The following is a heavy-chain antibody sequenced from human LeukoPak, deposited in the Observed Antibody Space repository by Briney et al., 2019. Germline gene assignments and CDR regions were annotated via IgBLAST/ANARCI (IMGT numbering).Heavy chain of an antibody. CDR2: IIPIFGTA. Sequence: SVKVSCKASGGTFSSYAISWVRQAPGQGLEWMGRIIPIFGTANYAQKFQGRVTITTDESTSTAYMELSSLRSEGTAVYYCARAKMVVTDAFDIWGQGTMVTVSS. V-gene: IGHV1-69*05. D-gene: IGHD4-23*01. CDR3: ARAKMVVTDAFDI. CDR1: GGTFSSYA. J-gene: IGHJ3*02.